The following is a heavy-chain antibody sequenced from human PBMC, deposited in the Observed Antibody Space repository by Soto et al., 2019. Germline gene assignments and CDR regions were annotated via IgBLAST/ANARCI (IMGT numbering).Heavy chain of an antibody. V-gene: IGHV3-30*18. Sequence: QVQLEESGGGVVQPGRSLRLSCAASGFPFSRYEIHWVRQVPGRGLEWVALISHDGSDNFYADSVKGRFSLSRDNSKNTVFLQMASLRVEDTALYYCAKESPPDRGGQDIWGQGTLVTVSS. CDR3: AKESPPDRGGQDI. D-gene: IGHD3-16*01. CDR2: ISHDGSDN. CDR1: GFPFSRYE. J-gene: IGHJ4*02.